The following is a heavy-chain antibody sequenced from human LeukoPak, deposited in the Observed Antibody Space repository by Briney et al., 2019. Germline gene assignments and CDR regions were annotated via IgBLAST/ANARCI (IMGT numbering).Heavy chain of an antibody. J-gene: IGHJ5*02. D-gene: IGHD3-9*01. CDR3: ARHVLRYFSPHNWFGP. V-gene: IGHV1-8*01. CDR2: MNPNSGNT. CDR1: GYTFTSYD. Sequence: ASVKVSCKASGYTFTSYDINWVRQATGQGLEWMGWMNPNSGNTGYAQKFQGRVTMTRNTSISTAYMELSSLRSEDTAVYYCARHVLRYFSPHNWFGPWGQGTLVTVSS.